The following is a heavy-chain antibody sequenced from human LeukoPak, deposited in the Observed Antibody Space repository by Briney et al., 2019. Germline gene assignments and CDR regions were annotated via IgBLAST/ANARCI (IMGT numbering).Heavy chain of an antibody. Sequence: PSETLSLTCAVYGGSFSGYYWSWIRQPPGKGLEWIGEINHSGSTNYNPSLKSRVTISRDTSKNHFSLELSSVTAADTAVYFCARGRVSSSSWSSTYYYYFYMDVWGKGTTVTVSS. D-gene: IGHD6-13*01. CDR2: INHSGST. V-gene: IGHV4-34*01. J-gene: IGHJ6*03. CDR3: ARGRVSSSSWSSTYYYYFYMDV. CDR1: GGSFSGYY.